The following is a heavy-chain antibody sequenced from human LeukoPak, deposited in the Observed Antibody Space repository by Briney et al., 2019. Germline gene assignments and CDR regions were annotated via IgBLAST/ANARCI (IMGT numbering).Heavy chain of an antibody. CDR2: IYYSGST. CDR3: TRVSESGYSYYFDY. V-gene: IGHV4-61*01. Sequence: SETLSLTCTVSGGSVSSGSYYWSWIRQPPGKGLEWIGYIYYSGSTNYNPSLKSRVTLSVDTSKNQFSLKLSSVTAADTAVYYCTRVSESGYSYYFDYWGQGTLVTVSS. CDR1: GGSVSSGSYY. D-gene: IGHD3-3*01. J-gene: IGHJ4*02.